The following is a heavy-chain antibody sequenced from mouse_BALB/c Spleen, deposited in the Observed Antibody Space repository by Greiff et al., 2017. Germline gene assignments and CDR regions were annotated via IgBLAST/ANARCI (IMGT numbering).Heavy chain of an antibody. CDR2: INPYNDGT. J-gene: IGHJ4*01. CDR1: GYTFTSYV. CDR3: ARRGRFYYDYDEAMDY. D-gene: IGHD2-4*01. V-gene: IGHV1-14*01. Sequence: EVQLQQSGPELVKPGASVKMSCKASGYTFTSYVMHWVKQKPGQGLEWIGYINPYNDGTKYNEKFKGKATLTSDKSSSTAYMELSSLTSEDSAVYYCARRGRFYYDYDEAMDYWGQGTSVTVSS.